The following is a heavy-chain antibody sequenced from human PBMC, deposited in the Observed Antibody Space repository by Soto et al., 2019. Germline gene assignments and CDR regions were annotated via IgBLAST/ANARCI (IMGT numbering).Heavy chain of an antibody. CDR1: TFTFSESY. Sequence: GGSLRLSCAASTFTFSESYMSWIRQAPGKGLEWISYISGRGDTMYYADSVKGRFTISRDNAKNSLYLQMSSLRVEDTAQYFCVRGGEQWLLPFDSWGQGALVTVSS. CDR2: ISGRGDTM. J-gene: IGHJ4*02. V-gene: IGHV3-11*01. D-gene: IGHD6-19*01. CDR3: VRGGEQWLLPFDS.